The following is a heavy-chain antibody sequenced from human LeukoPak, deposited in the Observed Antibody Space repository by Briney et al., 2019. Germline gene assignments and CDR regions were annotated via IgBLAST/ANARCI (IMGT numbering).Heavy chain of an antibody. V-gene: IGHV3-23*01. D-gene: IGHD3-16*01. CDR1: GFTFSSSV. CDR3: ARRTSGAKDV. Sequence: GGSLRLSCAASGFTFSSSVMSWVRQAPGKGQEWVSAISSSGGNTDNADSLKGRFTISRDNSKDTLYLQMNSLRVEDTAVYYCARRTSGAKDVWGKGTTVTVSP. CDR2: ISSSGGNT. J-gene: IGHJ6*04.